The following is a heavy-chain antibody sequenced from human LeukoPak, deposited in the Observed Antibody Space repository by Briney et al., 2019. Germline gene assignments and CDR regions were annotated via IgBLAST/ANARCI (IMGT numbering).Heavy chain of an antibody. CDR3: ARAHCSSTSCYGWGDGYYFDY. CDR2: IYYSGGT. V-gene: IGHV4-59*08. CDR1: GGSISSYY. D-gene: IGHD2-2*01. Sequence: SETLSLTCTVSGGSISSYYWSWIRQPPGRGLEWIGYIYYSGGTNYNPSLKSRVTISVDTSKNQFSLKLSSVTAADTAVYYCARAHCSSTSCYGWGDGYYFDYWGQGTLVTVSS. J-gene: IGHJ4*02.